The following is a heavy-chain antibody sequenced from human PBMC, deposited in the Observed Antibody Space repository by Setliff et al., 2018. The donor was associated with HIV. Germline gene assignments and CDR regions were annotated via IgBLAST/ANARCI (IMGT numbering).Heavy chain of an antibody. Sequence: ASVKVSCKASGYTFTGFYMHWVRQAPGQGLEWMGRINPNSGDTNDAQKLQDRVTMTIDTATRTAYMEVRSLRSEDTAVYYCAREPSGWYSKDNWFDPWGQGTLVTVSS. CDR3: AREPSGWYSKDNWFDP. D-gene: IGHD6-19*01. V-gene: IGHV1-2*06. J-gene: IGHJ5*02. CDR1: GYTFTGFY. CDR2: INPNSGDT.